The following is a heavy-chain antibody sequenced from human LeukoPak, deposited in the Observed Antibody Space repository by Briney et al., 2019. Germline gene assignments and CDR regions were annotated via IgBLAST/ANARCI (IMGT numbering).Heavy chain of an antibody. V-gene: IGHV3-21*01. CDR2: TTSSAGYI. D-gene: IGHD3-22*01. J-gene: IGHJ4*02. CDR1: GFTFSTYS. CDR3: VRGPTYYDPSGFYSEY. Sequence: GGSLRLSCAASGFTFSTYSMNWVRQAPGKGLEWVSSTTSSAGYIYYADSVKGRFTISRDNAKNSLYLQMNSLRAEDTAVYYCVRGPTYYDPSGFYSEYWGQGTLVTVSS.